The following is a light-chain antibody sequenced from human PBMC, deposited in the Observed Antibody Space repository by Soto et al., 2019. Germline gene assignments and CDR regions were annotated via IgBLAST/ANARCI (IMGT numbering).Light chain of an antibody. CDR3: QQTFITPRT. J-gene: IGKJ1*01. V-gene: IGKV1-39*01. CDR1: QNIRTY. Sequence: DIQMTQSPSSMSASVGDRGTITCPASQNIRTYLNCYQHTPGTAPRLLMYDATTLQSGVPSRFSGRGSGTDFTLTISSLQPEDFATYYCQQTFITPRTFGQGTKVDIK. CDR2: DAT.